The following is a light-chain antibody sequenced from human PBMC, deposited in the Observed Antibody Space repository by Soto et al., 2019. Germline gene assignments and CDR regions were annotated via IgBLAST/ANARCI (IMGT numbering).Light chain of an antibody. CDR3: QQYNSYQWT. CDR1: QSISSW. V-gene: IGKV1-5*03. Sequence: DIPMTQSPSTLPASVGDRVTITCRASQSISSWLAWYQQKPGKAPKLLIYKASSLESGVPSRFSGSGSGTEFTLTISSLQPDDFATYYCQQYNSYQWTFGQGTKVEIK. CDR2: KAS. J-gene: IGKJ1*01.